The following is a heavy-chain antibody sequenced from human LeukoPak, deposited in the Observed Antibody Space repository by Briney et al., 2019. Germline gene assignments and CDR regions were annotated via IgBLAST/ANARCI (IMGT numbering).Heavy chain of an antibody. CDR3: ATGFMTVVAATFDY. CDR1: GFTVTSSA. Sequence: SVKVSCKASGFTVTSSAVQWVRQARGQRLEWIGWIVVGSGNTNYAQKFQERVTITRDMSTSTAYMELGSLRSEDTAVYYCATGFMTVVAATFDYWGQGTLVTVSS. D-gene: IGHD2-15*01. V-gene: IGHV1-58*01. CDR2: IVVGSGNT. J-gene: IGHJ4*02.